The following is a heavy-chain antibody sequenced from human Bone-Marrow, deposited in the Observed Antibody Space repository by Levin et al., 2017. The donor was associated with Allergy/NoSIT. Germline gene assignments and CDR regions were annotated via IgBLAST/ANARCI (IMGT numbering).Heavy chain of an antibody. D-gene: IGHD6-13*01. CDR2: IYYLGST. J-gene: IGHJ2*01. CDR1: GDSIGSHNFY. Sequence: SQTLSLTCNVSGDSIGSHNFYWGWIRQPPGKGLEWIATIYYLGSTFYNPSLKSRVTISADPSKNQFSLNLTSVTAADTSIYYCARQPTGFRSSWYAWYFDLWGRGTLVTVST. V-gene: IGHV4-39*01. CDR3: ARQPTGFRSSWYAWYFDL.